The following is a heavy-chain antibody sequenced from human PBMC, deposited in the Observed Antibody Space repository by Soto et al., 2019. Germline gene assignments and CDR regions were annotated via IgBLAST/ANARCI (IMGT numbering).Heavy chain of an antibody. CDR2: IWYDESKK. V-gene: IGHV3-33*02. J-gene: IGHJ6*02. CDR3: ARDFGTTIRGTSDGMDV. Sequence: GGSLRLSCAASGFTFSSYGMHWVRQAPGKGLEWVAVIWYDESKKYYVDSVKGRFTISRDNSTNTLFLQMNTLRAEDTAVYYCARDFGTTIRGTSDGMDVWGQGTTVTVSS. D-gene: IGHD1-7*01. CDR1: GFTFSSYG.